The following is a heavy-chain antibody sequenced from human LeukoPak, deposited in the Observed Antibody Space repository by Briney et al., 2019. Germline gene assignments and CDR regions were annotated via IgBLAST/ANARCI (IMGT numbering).Heavy chain of an antibody. CDR3: AKAVVVVPAATPFDY. CDR2: ISGSGTST. J-gene: IGHJ4*02. Sequence: GGSLRLSCAASGFTFSSYAMTWVRQAPGKGLEWVSAISGSGTSTYYADSVKGRFTISRDNSKNTLHLQMNSLRAEDTAVYYCAKAVVVVPAATPFDYWGQGTLVTVSS. V-gene: IGHV3-23*01. CDR1: GFTFSSYA. D-gene: IGHD2-2*01.